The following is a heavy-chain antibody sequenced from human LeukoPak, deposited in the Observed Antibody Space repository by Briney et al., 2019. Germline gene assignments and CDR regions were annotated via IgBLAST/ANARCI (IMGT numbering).Heavy chain of an antibody. J-gene: IGHJ4*02. CDR2: MNPNSGNT. D-gene: IGHD6-19*01. Sequence: ASVTVSCQASRYTFTSYDINWVRQATGQGLEWMGWMNPNSGNTGYAQKFQGRVTMTRNTSISTAYMELSSLRSEDTAVYYCARALRGWDDYWGQGTLVTVSS. CDR3: ARALRGWDDY. V-gene: IGHV1-8*01. CDR1: RYTFTSYD.